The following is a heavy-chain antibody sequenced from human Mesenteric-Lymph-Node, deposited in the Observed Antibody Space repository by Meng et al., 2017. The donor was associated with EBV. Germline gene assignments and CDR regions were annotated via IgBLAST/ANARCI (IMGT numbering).Heavy chain of an antibody. Sequence: QVQLVESGGGVVQPGRSLGLSCAASGFTFRNYYMSWIRQAPGKGLEWVSFISSGSTTIYYADSVKGRFTISRDNAKNSLSLQMNSLRAEDTAMYYCARNSRAGGYHDSWGQGTLVTASS. CDR2: ISSGSTTI. V-gene: IGHV3-11*01. J-gene: IGHJ4*02. CDR1: GFTFRNYY. CDR3: ARNSRAGGYHDS. D-gene: IGHD5-12*01.